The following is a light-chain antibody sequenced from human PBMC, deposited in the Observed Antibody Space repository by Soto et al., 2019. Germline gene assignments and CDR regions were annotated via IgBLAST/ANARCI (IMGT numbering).Light chain of an antibody. Sequence: QTVVTQEPSFSVSPGGTVTLTCGLTSGSVSTSNYPSWYQQTPGQTPRTLIYSTNFRSSGVPDRFSGSILGNKAALTITGAQAYDESDYYCVLSLPRGVWEFGGGTKLTVL. CDR1: SGSVSTSNY. V-gene: IGLV8-61*01. CDR2: STN. J-gene: IGLJ3*02. CDR3: VLSLPRGVWE.